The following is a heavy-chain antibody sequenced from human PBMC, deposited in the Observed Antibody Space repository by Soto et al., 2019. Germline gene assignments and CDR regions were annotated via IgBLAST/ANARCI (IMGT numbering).Heavy chain of an antibody. D-gene: IGHD2-21*02. J-gene: IGHJ4*02. CDR1: GFTFDDYA. CDR3: AKDAGSIVVVTAGVFDY. CDR2: ISWNSGSI. V-gene: IGHV3-9*01. Sequence: EVQLVESGGGLVQPGRSLRLSCAASGFTFDDYAMHWVRQAPGKGLEWVSGISWNSGSIGYADSVKGRFTISRDNAKNDLYLQMNSLRAEDTALYYCAKDAGSIVVVTAGVFDYWGQGTLVTVSS.